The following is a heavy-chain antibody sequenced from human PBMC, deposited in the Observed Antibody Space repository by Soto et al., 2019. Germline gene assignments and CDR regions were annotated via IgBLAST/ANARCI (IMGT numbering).Heavy chain of an antibody. CDR1: GFTFSSYS. Sequence: EVQLVESGGGLVQPGGSLRLSCAASGFTFSSYSMNWVRQAPGKGLEWVSYISSSSSTIYYADSVKGRFTISRDNAKNSLYQQMNSLRDEDTAVYYCARGRGLNGFDPWGQGTLVTVSS. J-gene: IGHJ5*02. V-gene: IGHV3-48*02. D-gene: IGHD3-10*01. CDR2: ISSSSSTI. CDR3: ARGRGLNGFDP.